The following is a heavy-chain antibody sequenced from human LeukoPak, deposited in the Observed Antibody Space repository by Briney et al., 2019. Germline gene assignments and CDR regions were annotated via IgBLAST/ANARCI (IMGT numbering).Heavy chain of an antibody. CDR3: ARSPSIVGATIDY. CDR1: GFTFSSYS. CDR2: ISSGSTYI. Sequence: PGGSLRLSCAASGFTFSSYSMTWVRQAPGKGLEWVSSISSGSTYIYYADSVKGRFTISRDNAKNTLYLQMNSLRAEDTAVYYCARSPSIVGATIDYWGQGTLVTVSS. D-gene: IGHD1-26*01. J-gene: IGHJ4*02. V-gene: IGHV3-21*01.